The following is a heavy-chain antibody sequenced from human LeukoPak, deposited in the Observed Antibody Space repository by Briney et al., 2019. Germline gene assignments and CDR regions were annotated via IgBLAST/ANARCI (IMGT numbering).Heavy chain of an antibody. D-gene: IGHD2-2*01. CDR2: ISGSGSTI. CDR1: GFTFSSYS. J-gene: IGHJ4*02. Sequence: GGSLRLSCAASGFTFSSYSMNWVRQAPGKGLEWVSYISGSGSTIYFADSVEGRFTISRDNAKNSLYQQMNSLRAEDTAVYYCAREGIVLVPAAYDYWGQGTLVTVSS. CDR3: AREGIVLVPAAYDY. V-gene: IGHV3-48*04.